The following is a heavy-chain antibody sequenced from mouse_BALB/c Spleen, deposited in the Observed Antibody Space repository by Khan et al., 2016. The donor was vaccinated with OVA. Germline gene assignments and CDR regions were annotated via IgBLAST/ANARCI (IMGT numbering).Heavy chain of an antibody. CDR3: ARNGNYWYFDV. D-gene: IGHD2-1*01. V-gene: IGHV9-3-1*01. CDR1: GYTFTNYG. Sequence: QIQLVQSGPELKKPGETVKISCKASGYTFTNYGMNWVKQAPGKGLKWMGWINTYTGEPTYADDFKGRFAFSLETSASTAYLQINNLKNEDTATYFCARNGNYWYFDVWGAVTTVTVSS. CDR2: INTYTGEP. J-gene: IGHJ1*01.